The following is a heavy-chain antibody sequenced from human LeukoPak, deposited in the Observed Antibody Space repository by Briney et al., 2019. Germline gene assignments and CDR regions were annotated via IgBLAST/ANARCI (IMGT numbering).Heavy chain of an antibody. D-gene: IGHD2-21*01. J-gene: IGHJ3*02. Sequence: TGGSLRLSCAASGFTVSSNYMSWVRQAPGKGLEWVSAITGSGIHTYYADSVRGRFTITRDNSRNTLYLQMNSLRAEDTALYYCARDRRFPDDVFDIWGRGTMVTVSS. V-gene: IGHV3-23*01. CDR1: GFTVSSNY. CDR2: ITGSGIHT. CDR3: ARDRRFPDDVFDI.